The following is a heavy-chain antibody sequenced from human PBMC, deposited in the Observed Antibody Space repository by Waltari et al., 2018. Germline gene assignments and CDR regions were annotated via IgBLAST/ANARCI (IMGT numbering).Heavy chain of an antibody. CDR3: ARQGDYGDY. CDR2: IYYSGST. Sequence: QVQLQQWGPGLVKPSETLSLTCTVSGGSISSSSYYWGWIRQPPGKGLEWIGSIYYSGSTYYNPSLKSRVTISVDTSKNQFSLKLSSVTAADTAVYYCARQGDYGDYWGQGTLVTVSS. V-gene: IGHV4-39*01. CDR1: GGSISSSSYY. D-gene: IGHD4-17*01. J-gene: IGHJ4*02.